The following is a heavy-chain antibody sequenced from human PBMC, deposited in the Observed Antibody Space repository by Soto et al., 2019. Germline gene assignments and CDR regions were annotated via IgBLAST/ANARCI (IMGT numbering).Heavy chain of an antibody. J-gene: IGHJ5*02. CDR3: ARLYYYGSGNWFDP. Sequence: SETLSLTCTVSGGSISSSSYYWGWIRQPPGKGLEWIGSIYYSGSTYYNPSLKSRVTISVDTSKNQFSLKLSSVTAADTAVYYCARLYYYGSGNWFDPWGQGTLVTVSS. D-gene: IGHD3-10*01. CDR2: IYYSGST. CDR1: GGSISSSSYY. V-gene: IGHV4-39*01.